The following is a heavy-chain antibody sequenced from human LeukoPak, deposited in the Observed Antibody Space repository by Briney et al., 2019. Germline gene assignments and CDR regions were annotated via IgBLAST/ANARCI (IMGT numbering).Heavy chain of an antibody. Sequence: GESLKISCKGSGYNFINSWIGWVRQMPGKGLEWMGIIYPGDSETRYSPSFQGQVTISADKSISTAYLQWSSLKASDTAMYYCARRGSSGWYGTFYMDVWGKGTTVTVSS. CDR1: GYNFINSW. V-gene: IGHV5-51*01. J-gene: IGHJ6*03. CDR3: ARRGSSGWYGTFYMDV. D-gene: IGHD6-19*01. CDR2: IYPGDSET.